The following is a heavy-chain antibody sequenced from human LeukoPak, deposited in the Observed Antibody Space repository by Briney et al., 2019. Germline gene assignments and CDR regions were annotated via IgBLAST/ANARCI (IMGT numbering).Heavy chain of an antibody. CDR3: ASGYYYDSSGYSLPLDY. D-gene: IGHD3-22*01. J-gene: IGHJ4*02. Sequence: PSETLSLTCTVSGGSIGSGSYFWSWIRQPAGKGLDYIGRLYTSGTTNYNPSLKSRVTISVDTSKNQFSLKLSSVTAADTAVYYCASGYYYDSSGYSLPLDYWGQGTLVTVSS. CDR2: LYTSGTT. V-gene: IGHV4-61*02. CDR1: GGSIGSGSYF.